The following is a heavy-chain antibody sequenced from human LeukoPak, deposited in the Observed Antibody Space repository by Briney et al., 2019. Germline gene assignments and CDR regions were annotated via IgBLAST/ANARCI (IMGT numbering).Heavy chain of an antibody. D-gene: IGHD3-9*01. J-gene: IGHJ4*02. CDR1: GGSISSGSYC. V-gene: IGHV4-61*02. CDR2: IYTSGST. CDR3: ARAMRYDILTGNLSKGCYFDY. Sequence: PSETLSLTCTVSGGSISSGSYCWSWIRQPAGKGLEWIGRIYTSGSTNYNPSLKSRVTISVDTSKNQFSLKLSSVTAADTAVYYCARAMRYDILTGNLSKGCYFDYWGQGTLVTVSS.